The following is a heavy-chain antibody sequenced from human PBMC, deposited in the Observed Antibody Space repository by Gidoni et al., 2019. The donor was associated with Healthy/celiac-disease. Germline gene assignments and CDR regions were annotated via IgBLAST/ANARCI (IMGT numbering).Heavy chain of an antibody. V-gene: IGHV3-74*01. CDR1: GFTFSSYW. D-gene: IGHD5-12*01. CDR3: ARGGRRDGYHGSYWYFDL. Sequence: EVQLVESGGGLVQPGGSLRLSCAASGFTFSSYWMHWVRQAPGKGLGWVSRINSDGSSTSYADSVKGRFTISRDNAKNTLYLQMNSLRAEDTAVYYCARGGRRDGYHGSYWYFDLWGRGTLVTVSS. J-gene: IGHJ2*01. CDR2: INSDGSST.